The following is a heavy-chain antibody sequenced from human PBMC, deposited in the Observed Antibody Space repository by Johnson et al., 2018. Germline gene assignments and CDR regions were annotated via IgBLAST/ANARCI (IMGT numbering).Heavy chain of an antibody. CDR2: NDYSGGT. Sequence: QVQLQESGPGLVKPSATLSLTCPVSGGSISSYYWSWIRQPPGKGLEWSGANDYSGGTDYHPPLPSRVTISVDTANRHFSLMLSSVTAADTAVYYCARWRSGLYSVLDHYYYMGVWGKGTTVTVSS. D-gene: IGHD1-26*01. J-gene: IGHJ6*03. V-gene: IGHV4-59*01. CDR1: GGSISSYY. CDR3: ARWRSGLYSVLDHYYYMGV.